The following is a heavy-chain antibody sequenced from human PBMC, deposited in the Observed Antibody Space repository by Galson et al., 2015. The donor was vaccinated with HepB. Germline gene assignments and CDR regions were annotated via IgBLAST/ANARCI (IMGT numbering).Heavy chain of an antibody. J-gene: IGHJ5*02. CDR1: GFTFSSYA. CDR3: AKDGEVAGPRYNWFDP. Sequence: SLRLSCAASGFTFSSYAMTWVRQAPGKGLEWVSGISGSGGSTYYADSVKGRFTISRDNSKNTVYLQMNSLRAEDTAVYYCAKDGEVAGPRYNWFDPWGQGTLVTVSS. CDR2: ISGSGGST. V-gene: IGHV3-23*01. D-gene: IGHD6-19*01.